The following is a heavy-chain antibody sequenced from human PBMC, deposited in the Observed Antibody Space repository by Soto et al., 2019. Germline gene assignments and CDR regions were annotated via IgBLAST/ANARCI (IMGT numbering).Heavy chain of an antibody. J-gene: IGHJ4*02. D-gene: IGHD2-8*01. Sequence: QVQLVESGGGVVQPGRSLRLSCAASGFTFSRYGMHWVRQAPGKGLEWVAAMWYDGSKQYFGDSVEGRFTISRDDSKNTVYLQINSLRDEDTALYYCARDWTNRYFDYWGQGALVTVSS. CDR3: ARDWTNRYFDY. V-gene: IGHV3-33*01. CDR2: MWYDGSKQ. CDR1: GFTFSRYG.